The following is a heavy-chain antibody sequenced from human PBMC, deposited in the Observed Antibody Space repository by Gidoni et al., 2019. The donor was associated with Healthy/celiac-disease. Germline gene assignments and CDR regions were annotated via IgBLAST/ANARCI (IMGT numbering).Heavy chain of an antibody. V-gene: IGHV4-59*01. Sequence: QVQLQESGPGLVKPSETLSLTCTVSGGSISSYYWSWIRQPPGKGLEWIGYIYYSGSTNYNPSLKSRVTISVDTSKNQFSLKLSSVTAADTAVYYCARAQGIAAACDYWGQGTLVTVSS. J-gene: IGHJ4*02. CDR2: IYYSGST. D-gene: IGHD6-13*01. CDR3: ARAQGIAAACDY. CDR1: GGSISSYY.